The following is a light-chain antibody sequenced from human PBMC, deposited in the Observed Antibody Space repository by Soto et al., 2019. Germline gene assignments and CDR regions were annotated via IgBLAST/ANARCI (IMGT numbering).Light chain of an antibody. CDR2: GAS. J-gene: IGKJ1*01. Sequence: EIVLTQSPGTLSLSPGEAGTLSCRASQSVWSRCLAWYQQTSRQAPRLLIFGASSRAAGIPSTFSGRWSTTYFTLTINRLEAEDSAVYYCQHYGSTPGTFGQGTKVEIK. CDR1: QSVWSRC. CDR3: QHYGSTPGT. V-gene: IGKV3-20*01.